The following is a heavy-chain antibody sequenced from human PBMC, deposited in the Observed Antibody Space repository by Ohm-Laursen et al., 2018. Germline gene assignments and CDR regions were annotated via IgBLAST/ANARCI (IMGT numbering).Heavy chain of an antibody. CDR1: GYTFTSYG. V-gene: IGHV1-18*01. D-gene: IGHD6-19*01. CDR2: ISAYNGNT. J-gene: IGHJ6*02. Sequence: SVKVSCKASGYTFTSYGISWVRQAPGQGLEWMGWISAYNGNTNYAQKLQGRVTMTTDTSTSTAYMELRGLRSDDTAVYYCARDRSSSGDYYGMDVWGQGTTVTVSS. CDR3: ARDRSSSGDYYGMDV.